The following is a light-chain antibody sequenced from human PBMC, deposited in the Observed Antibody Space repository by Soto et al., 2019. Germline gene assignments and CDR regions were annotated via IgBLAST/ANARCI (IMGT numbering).Light chain of an antibody. J-gene: IGKJ4*01. V-gene: IGKV1-39*01. CDR3: QQSSNTPLT. CDR1: QTISRS. Sequence: DIQMTQSPSSLSASVGDRVTITCRASQTISRSLNWYQHKPGTAPRVLIYDAYTLSSGVPSRFSGSGSWTDFTLTISSLQPEDFATYYCQQSSNTPLTFGGGTKVDIK. CDR2: DAY.